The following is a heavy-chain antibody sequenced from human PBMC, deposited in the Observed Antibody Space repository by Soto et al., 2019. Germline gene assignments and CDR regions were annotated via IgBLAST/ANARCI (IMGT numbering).Heavy chain of an antibody. V-gene: IGHV4-4*02. J-gene: IGHJ3*02. CDR1: SGSISSSNW. D-gene: IGHD3-10*01. CDR3: ARLGIQGSGAGYDAFDI. CDR2: IYHSGST. Sequence: PSETLSLTCAVSSGSISSSNWWSWVRQPPGKGLEWIGEIYHSGSTNYNPSLKSRVTISVDTSKNQFSLKLSSVTAADTAVYYWARLGIQGSGAGYDAFDIWGQGTMVTVSS.